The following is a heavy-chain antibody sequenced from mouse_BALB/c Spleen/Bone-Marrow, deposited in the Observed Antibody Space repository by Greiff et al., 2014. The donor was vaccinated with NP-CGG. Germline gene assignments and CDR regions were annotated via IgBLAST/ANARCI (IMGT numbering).Heavy chain of an antibody. CDR2: ISCYNGAT. V-gene: IGHV1S34*01. Sequence: LVKTGASVKISCKASGYSFTGYYMHWVKQSHGESLEWIGYISCYNGATSYNQKFKGKATFTVDTSSSTAYMQFNSLTSEDSAVYYCATLLRDALDYWGQGTSVTVSS. CDR1: GYSFTGYY. J-gene: IGHJ4*01. CDR3: ATLLRDALDY. D-gene: IGHD1-2*01.